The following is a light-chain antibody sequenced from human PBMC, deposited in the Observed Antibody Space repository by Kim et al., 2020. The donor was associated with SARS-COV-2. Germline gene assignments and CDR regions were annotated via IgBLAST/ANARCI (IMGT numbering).Light chain of an antibody. CDR3: QTWGTGIHVV. CDR2: VNNDGSH. Sequence: VKLTCTLSSGHSSYAIAWHQQQPEKGPRYLMKVNNDGSHSKGDGIPDRFSGSSSGAERYLTISSLQSEDEADYYCQTWGTGIHVVFGGGTQLTVL. CDR1: SGHSSYA. J-gene: IGLJ2*01. V-gene: IGLV4-69*01.